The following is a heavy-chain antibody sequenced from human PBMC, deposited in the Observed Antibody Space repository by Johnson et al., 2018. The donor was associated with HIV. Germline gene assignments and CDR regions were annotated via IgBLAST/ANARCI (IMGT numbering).Heavy chain of an antibody. D-gene: IGHD5-24*01. CDR3: TSIPPPKLDGAFDI. Sequence: EVQLVESGGGVVQPGKSVRLSCAASGFIFRSSAMSWVRQAPGKGLEWVAAISGSGSSTYYADSVKGRFTISRDNSKNTLYLQMNSLRVEDTAEYYCTSIPPPKLDGAFDIWGQGTMVTVSS. CDR1: GFIFRSSA. CDR2: ISGSGSST. J-gene: IGHJ3*02. V-gene: IGHV3-23*04.